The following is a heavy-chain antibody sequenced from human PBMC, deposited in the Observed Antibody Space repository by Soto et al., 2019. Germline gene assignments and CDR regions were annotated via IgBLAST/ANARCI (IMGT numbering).Heavy chain of an antibody. CDR2: IHYSGST. Sequence: SETLSLTCTVFGGSISSYYWSWIRQPPGKGLEWIGYIHYSGSTNYNPSLKSRVTISVDTSKNQFSLKLSSVTAADTAVYYCARTYHNWNYYYYYMDVWGKGTTVTVSS. V-gene: IGHV4-59*08. CDR1: GGSISSYY. J-gene: IGHJ6*03. CDR3: ARTYHNWNYYYYYMDV. D-gene: IGHD1-20*01.